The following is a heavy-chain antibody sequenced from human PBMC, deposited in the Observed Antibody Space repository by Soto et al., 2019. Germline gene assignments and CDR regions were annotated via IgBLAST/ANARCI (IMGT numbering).Heavy chain of an antibody. CDR3: ATDPNDSSGYYQHYYYGLEV. CDR1: GYTFTSYG. V-gene: IGHV1-3*01. CDR2: INAGNGNT. Sequence: GASVKVSCKASGYTFTSYGIHWVRQAPGQRLEWTGWINAGNGNTKYSEKFQSRVTITRDTSASTAYLELSSLRSEDTAVYYCATDPNDSSGYYQHYYYGLEVWGRGTT. D-gene: IGHD3-22*01. J-gene: IGHJ6*02.